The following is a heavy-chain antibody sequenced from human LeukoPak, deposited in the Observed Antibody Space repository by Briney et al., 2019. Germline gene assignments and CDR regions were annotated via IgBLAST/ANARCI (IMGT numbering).Heavy chain of an antibody. CDR3: AREAGSGSYHRNNYYFDY. D-gene: IGHD1-26*01. CDR1: GGTFSSYT. Sequence: GSSVKVSCKASGGTFSSYTISWVRQAPGQGLEWMGRIIPILGIANYAQKFQGRVTITADKSTSTAYNELSSLRSEDTAVYYCAREAGSGSYHRNNYYFDYWGQGTLVTVSS. CDR2: IIPILGIA. J-gene: IGHJ4*02. V-gene: IGHV1-69*04.